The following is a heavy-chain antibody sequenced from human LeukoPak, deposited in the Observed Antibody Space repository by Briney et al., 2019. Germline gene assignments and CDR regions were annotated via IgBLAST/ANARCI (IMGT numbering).Heavy chain of an antibody. V-gene: IGHV3-43*01. CDR1: GFKLYDYT. Sequence: TGGVPRLSCAPSGFKLYDYTIHWGRQAPGEGLGWGSLITWDGGSTYYADSVKGRFTISRDNSKNSLYLQMNSLRTEDTALYYCAKGPHYGDYERPFDYWGQGTLVTISS. D-gene: IGHD4-17*01. J-gene: IGHJ4*02. CDR2: ITWDGGST. CDR3: AKGPHYGDYERPFDY.